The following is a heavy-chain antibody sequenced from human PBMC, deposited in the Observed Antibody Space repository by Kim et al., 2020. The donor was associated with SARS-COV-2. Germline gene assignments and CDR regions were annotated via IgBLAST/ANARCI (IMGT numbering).Heavy chain of an antibody. CDR2: IYSGGST. CDR1: GFTVSSNY. J-gene: IGHJ2*01. V-gene: IGHV3-53*01. Sequence: GGSLRLSCAASGFTVSSNYMSWVRQAPGKGLEWVSVIYSGGSTYYADSVKGRFTISRDNSKNTLYLQMNSLRAEDTAVYYCAREIVGATGNWYFDLWGRGTLVTVSS. D-gene: IGHD1-26*01. CDR3: AREIVGATGNWYFDL.